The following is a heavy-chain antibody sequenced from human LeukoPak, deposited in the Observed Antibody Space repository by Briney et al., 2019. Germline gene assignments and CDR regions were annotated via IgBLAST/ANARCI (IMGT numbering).Heavy chain of an antibody. V-gene: IGHV3-30*18. J-gene: IGHJ4*02. D-gene: IGHD2-8*01. Sequence: PGRSLRLSCAASGCTFSSFVMHWVRQAPGKGLEWVAVISKDGSDKYYVDSVKGRFAISRDNTRNTLYLQMNCLSAEDTAVYFCAKESCTMTNCLGDWGQGTRVTVSS. CDR3: AKESCTMTNCLGD. CDR1: GCTFSSFV. CDR2: ISKDGSDK.